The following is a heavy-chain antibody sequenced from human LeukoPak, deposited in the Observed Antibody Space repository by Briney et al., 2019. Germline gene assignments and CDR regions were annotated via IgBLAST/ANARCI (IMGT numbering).Heavy chain of an antibody. CDR1: AFTFSGYG. Sequence: GGSLRLSCAASAFTFSGYGMHWVRQAPGKGLEWVAGLWYDGSNKFYGDSVKGRLTISRDNSKNTLYLQMNSLRAEDTAVYYCAKQGAAAAVGDYWGQGTLVTVSS. D-gene: IGHD6-13*01. CDR3: AKQGAAAAVGDY. J-gene: IGHJ4*02. V-gene: IGHV3-33*06. CDR2: LWYDGSNK.